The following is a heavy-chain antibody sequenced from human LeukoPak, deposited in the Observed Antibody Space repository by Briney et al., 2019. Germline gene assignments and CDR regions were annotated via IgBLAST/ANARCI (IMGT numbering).Heavy chain of an antibody. J-gene: IGHJ4*02. CDR2: ISYDGSNK. CDR1: GFTFSSYG. V-gene: IGHV3-30*03. Sequence: GGSLRLSCAASGFTFSSYGMHWVRQAPGKGLEWVAVISYDGSNKYYADSVKGRFTISRDNSKNTLYLQMNSLRVEDTAFYYCVRGMRYYDTSGYYYWGQGTLVTVSS. CDR3: VRGMRYYDTSGYYY. D-gene: IGHD3-22*01.